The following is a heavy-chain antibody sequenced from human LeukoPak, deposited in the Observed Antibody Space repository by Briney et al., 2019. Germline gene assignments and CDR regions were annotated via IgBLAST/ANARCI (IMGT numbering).Heavy chain of an antibody. J-gene: IGHJ4*02. D-gene: IGHD6-19*01. CDR1: GGSISSGSYY. Sequence: PSETLSLTCTVSGGSISSGSYYWSWIRQPAGKGLEWIGRIYTSGSTNYNPSLQSRVTISVDTSKNQFSLKLSSVTAADTAVYYCARDPGSGWYGVDYWGQGTLVTVSS. CDR2: IYTSGST. V-gene: IGHV4-61*02. CDR3: ARDPGSGWYGVDY.